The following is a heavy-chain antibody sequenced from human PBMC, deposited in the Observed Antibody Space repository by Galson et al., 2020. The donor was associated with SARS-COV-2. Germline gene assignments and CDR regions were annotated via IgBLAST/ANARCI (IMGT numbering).Heavy chain of an antibody. V-gene: IGHV6-1*01. CDR2: TYYRSKWYN. CDR1: GDSVSSNSPA. CDR3: AIVDPWFNTVDY. J-gene: IGHJ4*02. Sequence: SQTLSLTCAISGDSVSSNSPAWNWIRQSPSRGLEWLGRTYYRSKWYNDYAVSVKSRITINPDTSKDQFSLQLNSVTPEDTAVYYCAIVDPWFNTVDYWGQGTLVTVSS. D-gene: IGHD3-10*01.